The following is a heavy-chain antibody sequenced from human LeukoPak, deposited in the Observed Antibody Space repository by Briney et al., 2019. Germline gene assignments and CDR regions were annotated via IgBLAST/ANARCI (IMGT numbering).Heavy chain of an antibody. V-gene: IGHV3-23*01. CDR2: ISGSGGST. CDR3: AKDRVAGATTAYYFDY. D-gene: IGHD1-26*01. CDR1: GFTFSSYA. Sequence: PGGSLRLSCAASGFTFSSYAMSWVRQAPGKGLEWVSAISGSGGSTYYADSVKGRFTISRDNSKNTLYLQMNSLRAEDTAVYYCAKDRVAGATTAYYFDYWGQGTLVTVSS. J-gene: IGHJ4*02.